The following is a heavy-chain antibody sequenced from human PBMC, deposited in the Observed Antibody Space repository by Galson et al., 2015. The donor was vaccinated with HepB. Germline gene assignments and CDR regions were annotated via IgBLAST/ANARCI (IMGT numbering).Heavy chain of an antibody. CDR1: GFTFSSYA. CDR2: ISYVSTYI. J-gene: IGHJ6*02. D-gene: IGHD4-17*01. CDR3: VRATYGDYDYYGLGV. V-gene: IGHV3-30-3*01. Sequence: SLRLSCAASGFTFSSYAMHWFRQAPGKGLEWVAVISYVSTYIYYADSVKGRFTISRDNAKNTLFLQMNSLRSEDTAVYYCVRATYGDYDYYGLGVWGQGTTVSVSS.